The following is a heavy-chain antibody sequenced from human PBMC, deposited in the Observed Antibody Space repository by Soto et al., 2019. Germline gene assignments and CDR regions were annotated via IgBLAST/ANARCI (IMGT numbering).Heavy chain of an antibody. CDR1: GGTFSSSA. V-gene: IGHV1-69*06. Sequence: XSVKVSCKASGGTFSSSAINWLRQAPGQGPEWMGGIIPTFGTSNYIPKLRGRVTITADTSTNTAYMEVSSLTSEDTAMYYCARYETAGPKRFDIWGPGNMVTVSS. D-gene: IGHD1-7*01. J-gene: IGHJ3*02. CDR3: ARYETAGPKRFDI. CDR2: IIPTFGTS.